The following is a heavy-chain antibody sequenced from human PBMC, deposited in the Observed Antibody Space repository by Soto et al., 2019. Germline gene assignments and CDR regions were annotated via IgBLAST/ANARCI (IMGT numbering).Heavy chain of an antibody. D-gene: IGHD3-22*01. CDR3: ARDTYYYDSSGYYAHYYYYGMDV. CDR1: GYTFTSYG. Sequence: QVQLVQSGAEVKKPVASVKVSCKASGYTFTSYGISWVRQAPGQGLEWMGWISAYNGNTNYAQKLQGRVTMTTDTSTSTAYMERRSLRSDATAVYYCARDTYYYDSSGYYAHYYYYGMDVWGQGTTVTVSS. J-gene: IGHJ6*02. V-gene: IGHV1-18*01. CDR2: ISAYNGNT.